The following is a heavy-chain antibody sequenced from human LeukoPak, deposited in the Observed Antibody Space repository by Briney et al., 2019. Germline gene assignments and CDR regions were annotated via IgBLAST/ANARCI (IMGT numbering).Heavy chain of an antibody. J-gene: IGHJ4*02. CDR1: GFTFSSYW. D-gene: IGHD3-10*01. CDR2: IKEDGSEK. CDR3: TRDGLLWFGDSRTDF. Sequence: GGSLRLSCAAAGFTFSSYWMSWVRQAPGKGLEWVANIKEDGSEKYYVDSVKGRFTISRDNAKNSLFLQMNSLRAEDTAVYYCTRDGLLWFGDSRTDFWGQGTLVTVSS. V-gene: IGHV3-7*01.